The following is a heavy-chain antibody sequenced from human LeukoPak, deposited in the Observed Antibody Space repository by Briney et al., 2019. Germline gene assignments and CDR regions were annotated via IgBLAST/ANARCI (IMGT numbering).Heavy chain of an antibody. CDR2: ISAYNGNT. V-gene: IGHV1-18*01. J-gene: IGHJ4*02. Sequence: ASVKVSCKASGYTLTSYGISWVRQAPGQGLEWMGWISAYNGNTNYAQKLQGRVTMTTDTSTSTAYMELRSLRSDDTAVYYCARVGAIFGVVIIGGVDYWGQGTLATVSS. CDR3: ARVGAIFGVVIIGGVDY. CDR1: GYTLTSYG. D-gene: IGHD3-3*01.